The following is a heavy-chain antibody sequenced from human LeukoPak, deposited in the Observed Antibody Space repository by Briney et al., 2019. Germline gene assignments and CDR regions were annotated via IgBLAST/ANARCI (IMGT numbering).Heavy chain of an antibody. V-gene: IGHV3-43*02. J-gene: IGHJ4*02. CDR1: GLSFDDYA. Sequence: GGSLRLCCAGSGLSFDDYAMHWVRQAPGKGMEWVSLISGNGDSTYYADSVKGRFTISRDNIKNSLYVKMNSLRTEDTALYYCAPRKHGLATTVDYGGQGTLVTVCS. D-gene: IGHD5-24*01. CDR2: ISGNGDST. CDR3: APRKHGLATTVDY.